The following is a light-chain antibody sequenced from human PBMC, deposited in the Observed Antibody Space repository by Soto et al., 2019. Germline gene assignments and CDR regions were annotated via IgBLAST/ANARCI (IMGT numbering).Light chain of an antibody. V-gene: IGKV1-5*03. Sequence: DIQMTQSPSTLSASVGDRVTITCRASQSISSWLAWYQQKPGKAPKLLIYKASSLESGVPSRFSGSGSGTEFTLTISSLQPEDYATYYCQEYNSHSGYSIGQGTKLEIK. CDR1: QSISSW. CDR3: QEYNSHSGYS. J-gene: IGKJ2*03. CDR2: KAS.